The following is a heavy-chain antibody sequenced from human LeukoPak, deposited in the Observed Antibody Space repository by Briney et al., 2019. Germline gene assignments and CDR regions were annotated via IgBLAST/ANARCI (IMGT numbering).Heavy chain of an antibody. V-gene: IGHV4-34*01. D-gene: IGHD4-17*01. J-gene: IGHJ4*02. CDR2: INHSGST. CDR1: GGSFSGYY. CDR3: ASSQNYGDPFDY. Sequence: SETLSLTCAVYGGSFSGYYWSWIRQPPGKGLEWIGEINHSGSTNYNPSLKSRVTISVDTSKNQFSLKLSSVTAADTAVYYCASSQNYGDPFDYWGQGTLVTVSS.